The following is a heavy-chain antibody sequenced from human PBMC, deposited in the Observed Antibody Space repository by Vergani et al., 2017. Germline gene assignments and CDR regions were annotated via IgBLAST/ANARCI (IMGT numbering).Heavy chain of an antibody. CDR3: AKDIRSAGKGYMDV. Sequence: EVQLVESGGGLVQPGGSLRLSCAASGFTFSSYWMSWVRQAPGKGLEWVANIKQDGSEKYYVDSVKGRFTISRDNAKNSLYLQMNSLRAEDTALYYCAKDIRSAGKGYMDVWGKGTTVTVSS. D-gene: IGHD3-10*01. CDR1: GFTFSSYW. V-gene: IGHV3-7*03. J-gene: IGHJ6*03. CDR2: IKQDGSEK.